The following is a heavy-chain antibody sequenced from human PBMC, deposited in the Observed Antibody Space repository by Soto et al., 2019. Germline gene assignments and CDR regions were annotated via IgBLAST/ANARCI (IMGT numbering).Heavy chain of an antibody. J-gene: IGHJ3*02. CDR1: GFTVSSYY. Sequence: EVQLVESGGELVQPGGSLRLSCAVSGFTVSSYYMRWVREAPGDGLEWVSVIYTGGGTNYADSVKGRFTISRDNSKNTLYRQMNSLRADDTAVYYCARTVVEVCSGISCSGGAFDIWAQGTMVTVSS. CDR3: ARTVVEVCSGISCSGGAFDI. V-gene: IGHV3-66*01. CDR2: IYTGGGT. D-gene: IGHD2-2*01.